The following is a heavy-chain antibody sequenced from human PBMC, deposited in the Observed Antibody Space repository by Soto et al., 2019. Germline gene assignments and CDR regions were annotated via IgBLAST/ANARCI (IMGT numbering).Heavy chain of an antibody. V-gene: IGHV1-69*01. J-gene: IGHJ4*02. CDR3: TTALGCRSPSCTLDY. CDR2: IIPVSGAA. Sequence: QVQLVQSGAEVKKPGSSVKVSCKASGGTFGSYAFSWVRQAPGQGLEWMGGIIPVSGAAHYAQKFQGRVTITADESTSTAYMELSSLSSQYMAVSYCTTALGCRSPSCTLDYWGQGTRVIVSS. D-gene: IGHD2-2*01. CDR1: GGTFGSYA.